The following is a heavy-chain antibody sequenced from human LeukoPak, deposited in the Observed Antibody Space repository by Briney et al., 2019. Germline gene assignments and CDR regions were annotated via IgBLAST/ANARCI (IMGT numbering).Heavy chain of an antibody. Sequence: GGSLRLSCTASGFSFSSYWMHWVRHAPGKGLVWVSRINSAGVSTNYADSVKGRFTISRDNAKNTLYLQMNSLRAEDTAIYYCGRDIATAVDYWGLGTLVTVSS. CDR1: GFSFSSYW. J-gene: IGHJ4*02. D-gene: IGHD6-13*01. CDR2: INSAGVST. V-gene: IGHV3-74*01. CDR3: GRDIATAVDY.